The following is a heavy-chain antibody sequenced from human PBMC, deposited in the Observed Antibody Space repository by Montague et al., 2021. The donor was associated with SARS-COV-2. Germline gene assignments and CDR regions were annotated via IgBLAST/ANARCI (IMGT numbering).Heavy chain of an antibody. CDR1: GFTFSSYA. Sequence: SLRLSCAASGFTFSSYAMHWVRQAPGKGLEWVALISYDGSNKYYADSVKGRFTISRDNSKNTLYLQMNILRAEDTAVYYCARDSGSSFDPWGQGTLVTVSS. V-gene: IGHV3-30*04. CDR3: ARDSGSSFDP. CDR2: ISYDGSNK. D-gene: IGHD1-26*01. J-gene: IGHJ5*02.